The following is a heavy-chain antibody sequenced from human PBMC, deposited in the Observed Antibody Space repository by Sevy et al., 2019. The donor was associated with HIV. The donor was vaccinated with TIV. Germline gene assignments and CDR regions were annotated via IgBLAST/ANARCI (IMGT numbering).Heavy chain of an antibody. CDR2: ISGSGGST. J-gene: IGHJ4*02. CDR3: AKGQITMVRGGYFDY. CDR1: GFTFSSYA. D-gene: IGHD3-10*01. Sequence: GGSLRLSCAASGFTFSSYAMSWVRQAPGKGLEWVSGISGSGGSTYYADSVKGRFTISRDNSKNTLYLQMNSLRAEDTAVYYCAKGQITMVRGGYFDYWGQGTLVTVSS. V-gene: IGHV3-23*01.